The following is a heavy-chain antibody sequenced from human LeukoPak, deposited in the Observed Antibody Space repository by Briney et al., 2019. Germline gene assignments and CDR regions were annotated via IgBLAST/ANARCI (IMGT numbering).Heavy chain of an antibody. CDR3: AKSIAPGTNGY. CDR2: ISGSGGST. Sequence: QAGGSLRLSCAASGFTFSSYAMSWVRQAPGKGLEWVSAISGSGGSTYSADSVKGRFTISSDNSKNTLHLQMNSLRAEATAVYYGAKSIAPGTNGYWGQGTLVTVSS. V-gene: IGHV3-23*01. J-gene: IGHJ4*02. CDR1: GFTFSSYA. D-gene: IGHD1-1*01.